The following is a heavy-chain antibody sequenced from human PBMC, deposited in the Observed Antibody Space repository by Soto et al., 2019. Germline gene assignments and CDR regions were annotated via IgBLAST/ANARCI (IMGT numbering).Heavy chain of an antibody. CDR3: TTGYGYDSSCDYLPTLAY. D-gene: IGHD3-22*01. CDR1: GFTFSNAW. Sequence: EVQLVESGGGLVKPGGSLRLSCAASGFTFSNAWMNWVLQAPGKGLELVGRIKSKTDGGTTDYAAPVNGRFNISRDDSNNTLYLQTHRLNTADKAVYYCTTGYGYDSSCDYLPTLAYLRQGTLVAVS. J-gene: IGHJ4*02. CDR2: IKSKTDGGTT. V-gene: IGHV3-15*07.